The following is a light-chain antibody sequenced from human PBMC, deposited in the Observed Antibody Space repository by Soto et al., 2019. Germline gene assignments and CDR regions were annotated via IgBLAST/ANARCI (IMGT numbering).Light chain of an antibody. Sequence: EIVLTQSPGTLSLSPGERATLPCRASQSVSSSYLAWYQQKPGQAPRLLIYGASSRATGIPDRFSGSGSGTDFTLTISRLEPEDFAVYYCQQYGSSQFTFGPGTKVDSK. V-gene: IGKV3-20*01. CDR3: QQYGSSQFT. CDR2: GAS. J-gene: IGKJ3*01. CDR1: QSVSSSY.